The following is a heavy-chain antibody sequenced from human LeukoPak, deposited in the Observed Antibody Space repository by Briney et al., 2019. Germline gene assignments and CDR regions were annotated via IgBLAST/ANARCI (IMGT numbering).Heavy chain of an antibody. J-gene: IGHJ4*02. Sequence: GGSLRLSCAASGFTFGSYAMSWVRQAPGKGLEWVSAISGSGGSTYYADSVKGRFTISRDNSKNTLYLQMNSLRAEDTAVYYCAKVQRYYYDSSGYNDYWGQGTLVTVSS. V-gene: IGHV3-23*01. CDR1: GFTFGSYA. D-gene: IGHD3-22*01. CDR2: ISGSGGST. CDR3: AKVQRYYYDSSGYNDY.